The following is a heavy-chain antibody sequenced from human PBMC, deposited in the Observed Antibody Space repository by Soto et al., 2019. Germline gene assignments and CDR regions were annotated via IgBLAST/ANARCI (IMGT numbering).Heavy chain of an antibody. D-gene: IGHD1-1*01. CDR1: GFTFNAYS. Sequence: DVQLLESGGSLVQPGGSLRLSCAASGFTFNAYSLRWVRQAPGKGLQWVSAISTTGGSTYYADSVKGRFTISRDNSQNTLSLQMNSLRSEYTAVYYCARPDGATYNFRYWGQGTLVTVSS. CDR2: ISTTGGST. V-gene: IGHV3-23*01. CDR3: ARPDGATYNFRY. J-gene: IGHJ4*02.